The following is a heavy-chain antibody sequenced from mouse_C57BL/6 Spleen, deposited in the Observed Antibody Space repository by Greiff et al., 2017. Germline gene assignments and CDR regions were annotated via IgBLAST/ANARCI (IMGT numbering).Heavy chain of an antibody. J-gene: IGHJ1*03. CDR1: GYTFTDYY. CDR2: IYPGSGNT. CDR3: AGGDYSNYDSDV. V-gene: IGHV1-76*01. D-gene: IGHD2-5*01. Sequence: VQLQQSGAELVRPGASVKLSCKASGYTFTDYYINWVKQRPGQGLEWIARIYPGSGNTYYNEKFKGKATLTAEKSSSTAYMQHSSLTSEDSAVXFCAGGDYSNYDSDVWGTGTTVTVSS.